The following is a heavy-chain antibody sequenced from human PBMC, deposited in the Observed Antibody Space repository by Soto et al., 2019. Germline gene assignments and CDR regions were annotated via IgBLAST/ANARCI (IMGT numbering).Heavy chain of an antibody. V-gene: IGHV1-18*01. CDR3: ARVLQWSPPDY. Sequence: QVQLVQSGAEVKKPGASVNISCKASGYTFNGYAISWVRQAPGQGLEWMGWISSYNGYTSYAQNFQGRVTMTTDTSTNTAYIEMRSLRSDDTAVYYCARVLQWSPPDYWGQGSLVTASS. CDR1: GYTFNGYA. D-gene: IGHD6-19*01. CDR2: ISSYNGYT. J-gene: IGHJ4*02.